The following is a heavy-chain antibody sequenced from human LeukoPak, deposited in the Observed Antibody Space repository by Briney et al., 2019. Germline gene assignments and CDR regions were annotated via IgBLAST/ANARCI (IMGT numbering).Heavy chain of an antibody. CDR2: INRDGSST. V-gene: IGHV3-74*01. CDR1: AFAFSTYW. Sequence: PGGSLRLSCAASAFAFSTYWMHWVRQAPGKGLVWVSRINRDGSSTSYADSVKGRFTISRDNAKNTLYLQMNSLSAEDTAIYYCLRSERKYAFDIWGQGTVVTVSS. D-gene: IGHD1-1*01. CDR3: LRSERKYAFDI. J-gene: IGHJ3*02.